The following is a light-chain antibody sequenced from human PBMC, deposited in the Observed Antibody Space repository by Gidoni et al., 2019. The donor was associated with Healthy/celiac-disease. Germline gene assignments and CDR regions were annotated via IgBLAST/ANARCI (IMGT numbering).Light chain of an antibody. CDR1: QSVSSSY. CDR3: QQYGSSHMYT. J-gene: IGKJ2*01. Sequence: EIVLTQSPGTLSLSPGERATLSRRASQSVSSSYLAWYQQKPGQDPRLLIYGASSRATGIPDRFSGSGSGTDFTLTISRLEPEDFAVYYCQQYGSSHMYTFGQGTKLEIK. V-gene: IGKV3-20*01. CDR2: GAS.